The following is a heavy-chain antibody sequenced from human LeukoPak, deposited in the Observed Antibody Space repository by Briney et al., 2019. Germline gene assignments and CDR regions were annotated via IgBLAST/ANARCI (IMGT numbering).Heavy chain of an antibody. Sequence: ASVKVSCKASGYTFTSYAMNWVRQAPGQGLEWMGWINTNTGNPTYAQGSTGRFVFSLDTSVSTAYLQISSLKAEDTAVYYCARDYYDSSGYYYVDRYFDYWGQGTLVTVSS. V-gene: IGHV7-4-1*02. J-gene: IGHJ4*02. D-gene: IGHD3-22*01. CDR3: ARDYYDSSGYYYVDRYFDY. CDR2: INTNTGNP. CDR1: GYTFTSYA.